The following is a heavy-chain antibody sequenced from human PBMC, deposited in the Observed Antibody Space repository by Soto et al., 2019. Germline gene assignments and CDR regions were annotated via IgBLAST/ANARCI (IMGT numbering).Heavy chain of an antibody. Sequence: GGSLRLSCAASGFTFSNYAMHWVRQAPGKGLEWVAVISFDVSNKYYAEFVKGRFTISRDNSKNTLYLEMNSLRAEDTAVYFCEKNYLGSGFYSKGFAPWGKGPRVTVSS. CDR2: ISFDVSNK. CDR1: GFTFSNYA. CDR3: EKNYLGSGFYSKGFAP. J-gene: IGHJ5*02. V-gene: IGHV3-30*18. D-gene: IGHD3-10*01.